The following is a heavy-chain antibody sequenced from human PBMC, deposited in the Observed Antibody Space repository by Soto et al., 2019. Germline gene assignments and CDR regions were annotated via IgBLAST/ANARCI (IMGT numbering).Heavy chain of an antibody. CDR3: ASDPPYYDILTGYFRPGGWFDP. Sequence: QLQLQESGPGLVKPSETLSLTCTVSGGSISSSSYYWGWIRQPPGKGLEWIGSIYYSGSTYYNPSLKSRVTISVDTSNNQFSLKLSSVTAADTAVYYCASDPPYYDILTGYFRPGGWFDPWGQGTLVTVSS. CDR1: GGSISSSSYY. V-gene: IGHV4-39*01. J-gene: IGHJ5*02. CDR2: IYYSGST. D-gene: IGHD3-9*01.